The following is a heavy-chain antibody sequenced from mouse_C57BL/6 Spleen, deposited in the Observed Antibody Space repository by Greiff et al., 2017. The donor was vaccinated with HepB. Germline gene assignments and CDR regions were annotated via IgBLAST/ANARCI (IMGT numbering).Heavy chain of an antibody. Sequence: VQLKESGPGLVAPSQSLFNTCTVSGFSLTSYGVDWVRQPPGKGLQWLGVIWGGGSTNYNSALMSRLSLSKDNSKSQVFLKMNSLQTDDTAMYYCAKHAYYSNYDAVDYWGQRTSVTVSS. V-gene: IGHV2-9*01. CDR3: AKHAYYSNYDAVDY. CDR1: GFSLTSYG. J-gene: IGHJ4*01. CDR2: IWGGGST. D-gene: IGHD2-5*01.